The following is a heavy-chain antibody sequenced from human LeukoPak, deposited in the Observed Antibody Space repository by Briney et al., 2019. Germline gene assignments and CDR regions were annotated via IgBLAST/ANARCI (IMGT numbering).Heavy chain of an antibody. J-gene: IGHJ4*02. Sequence: GGSLRLSCATSGFTFSTYSMNWVRQAPGKGLEWVSSISGSGRYMYYADSAKGRFTISRDNTKNLLFLRMNSLRAEDTAVYYCARDSSGWYEGGTFDYWGQGTLVTVSS. CDR2: ISGSGRYM. D-gene: IGHD6-19*01. CDR3: ARDSSGWYEGGTFDY. CDR1: GFTFSTYS. V-gene: IGHV3-21*01.